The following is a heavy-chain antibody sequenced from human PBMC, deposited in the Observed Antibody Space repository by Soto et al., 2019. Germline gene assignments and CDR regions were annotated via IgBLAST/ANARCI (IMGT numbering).Heavy chain of an antibody. D-gene: IGHD5-18*01. J-gene: IGHJ6*02. Sequence: SETLSLTCAVYGGSFSGYYWSWIRQPPGKGLEWIGEINHSRSTNYNPSLKSRVTISVDTSKNQFSLKLSSVTAADTAVYYCARLSGYSYGSTGTYYYYYGMDVWGQGTTVTVS. CDR3: ARLSGYSYGSTGTYYYYYGMDV. CDR1: GGSFSGYY. V-gene: IGHV4-34*01. CDR2: INHSRST.